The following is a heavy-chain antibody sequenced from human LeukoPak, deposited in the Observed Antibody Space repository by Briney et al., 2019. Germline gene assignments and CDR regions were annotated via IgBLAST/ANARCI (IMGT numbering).Heavy chain of an antibody. CDR2: INSDGTST. Sequence: GRSLRLSCAASGFTFSSYWMHWVRQAPAKGLVWVSHINSDGTSTSYADSVKGRFTISRDNAKNTLYLQMNSLRAEDTAVYYCAKDYSGTLPYHFDYWGQGTLVTVSS. D-gene: IGHD1-14*01. V-gene: IGHV3-74*01. CDR1: GFTFSSYW. CDR3: AKDYSGTLPYHFDY. J-gene: IGHJ4*02.